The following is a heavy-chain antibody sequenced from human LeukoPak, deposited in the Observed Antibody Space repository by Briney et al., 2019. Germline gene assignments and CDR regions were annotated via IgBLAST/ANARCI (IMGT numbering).Heavy chain of an antibody. CDR2: ISYSGST. CDR3: ARARSGYSSLDY. Sequence: SETLSLTCTVSGGSITGYYWNWIRQPPGKGLEWIGYISYSGSTNYNPSLSSRVTISVDTSKNRFSLKLSSVTAADTAVYYCARARSGYSSLDYWGQGALVTVSS. V-gene: IGHV4-59*01. D-gene: IGHD6-19*01. J-gene: IGHJ4*02. CDR1: GGSITGYY.